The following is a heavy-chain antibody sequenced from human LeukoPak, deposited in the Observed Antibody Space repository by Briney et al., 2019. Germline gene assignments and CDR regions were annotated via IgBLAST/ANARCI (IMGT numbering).Heavy chain of an antibody. V-gene: IGHV7-4-1*02. J-gene: IGHJ6*02. CDR2: INTNTGNP. Sequence: ASVKVSCKASGYTFTSYAMNWVRQAPGQGLEWMGWINTNTGNPTYAQGFTGRFVFSLDTSVSTAYLQISSLKAEDTAVYYCARPTRQQLQHYYYYVMDVWGQGTTVTVSS. D-gene: IGHD6-13*01. CDR3: ARPTRQQLQHYYYYVMDV. CDR1: GYTFTSYA.